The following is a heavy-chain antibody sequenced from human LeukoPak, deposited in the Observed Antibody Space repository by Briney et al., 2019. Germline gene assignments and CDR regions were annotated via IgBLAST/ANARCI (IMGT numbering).Heavy chain of an antibody. J-gene: IGHJ6*02. Sequence: SETLSLTCTVSGGSISSYYWSWIRQPAGKGLEWIGRIYTSGSTNYNPSLKSRVTMSVDTSKNQFSLKLSSVTAADTAVYYCARDQYSSSTRTYYGMDAWGQGTTVTVSS. V-gene: IGHV4-4*07. CDR3: ARDQYSSSTRTYYGMDA. CDR1: GGSISSYY. CDR2: IYTSGST. D-gene: IGHD6-13*01.